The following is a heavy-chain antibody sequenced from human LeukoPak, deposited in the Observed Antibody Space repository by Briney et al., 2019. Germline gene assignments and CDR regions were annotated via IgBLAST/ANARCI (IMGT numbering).Heavy chain of an antibody. D-gene: IGHD5-12*01. Sequence: ASVKVSCKASGYTFTSYGISWVRQAPGQGLEWMGWISAYNGSTNYAQKLQGRVTMTTDTSTSTAYMELRSLRSDDTAVYYCAREGAGRVATTEYYYYYYGMDVWGQGTTVTVSS. V-gene: IGHV1-18*01. J-gene: IGHJ6*02. CDR1: GYTFTSYG. CDR3: AREGAGRVATTEYYYYYYGMDV. CDR2: ISAYNGST.